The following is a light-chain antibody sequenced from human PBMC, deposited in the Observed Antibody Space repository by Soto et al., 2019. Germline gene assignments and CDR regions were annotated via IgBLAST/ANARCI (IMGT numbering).Light chain of an antibody. CDR2: WAS. Sequence: DFVMTQSPDSLAVSLGERATINCKSSQSVLSNSNNKNYLAWFQQKPGQPPKLLIYWASTRESGVPDRFSGSGSATDFTLTISSLQAEDVAVYYCQQYHSDPITFGQGTRREIK. V-gene: IGKV4-1*01. CDR1: QSVLSNSNNKNY. J-gene: IGKJ5*01. CDR3: QQYHSDPIT.